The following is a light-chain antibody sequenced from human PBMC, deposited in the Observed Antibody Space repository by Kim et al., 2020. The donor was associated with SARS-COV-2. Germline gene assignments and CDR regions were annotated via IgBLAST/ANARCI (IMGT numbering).Light chain of an antibody. V-gene: IGKV3-15*01. CDR2: DAS. CDR1: QSVSTN. J-gene: IGKJ4*01. Sequence: ETVMTQSPATLSVSPGERATLSCRANQSVSTNLAWYQQTPGQSPRLLIYDASTRATGIPDRFSGSGSGTEFTLTISALQYEDFAVYYCHQDSDWLTFGGGTKVDIK. CDR3: HQDSDWLT.